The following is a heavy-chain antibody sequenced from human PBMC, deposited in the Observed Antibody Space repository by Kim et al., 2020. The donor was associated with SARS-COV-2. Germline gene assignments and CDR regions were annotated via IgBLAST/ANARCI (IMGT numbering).Heavy chain of an antibody. V-gene: IGHV4-59*09. D-gene: IGHD1-26*01. Sequence: YTPSLKSQVTISVDMSKNQFSLKLSSVTAAATAVYYCARGVIVGATDFDYWGQGTLVTVSS. CDR3: ARGVIVGATDFDY. J-gene: IGHJ4*02.